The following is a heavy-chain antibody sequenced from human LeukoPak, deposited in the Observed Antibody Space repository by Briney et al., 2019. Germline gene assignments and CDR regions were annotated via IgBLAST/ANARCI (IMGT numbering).Heavy chain of an antibody. CDR3: ARHVRSEHCSSTSCPCDY. CDR2: IYYSGST. J-gene: IGHJ4*02. Sequence: PSETLSLTCTVSGGSISSSSYYWGRIRQPPGKGLEWIGSIYYSGSTYYNPSLKSRVTISVDTSKNQFSLKLSSVTAADTAVYYCARHVRSEHCSSTSCPCDYWGQGTLVTVSS. V-gene: IGHV4-39*01. CDR1: GGSISSSSYY. D-gene: IGHD2-2*01.